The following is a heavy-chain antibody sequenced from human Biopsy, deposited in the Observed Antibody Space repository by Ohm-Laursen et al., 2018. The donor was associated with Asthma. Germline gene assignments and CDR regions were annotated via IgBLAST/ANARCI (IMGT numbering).Heavy chain of an antibody. V-gene: IGHV1-69*01. CDR3: TRCQVGYSSGWSLLLKKIYYSGMDV. CDR2: IMTVFGTT. J-gene: IGHJ6*02. CDR1: GGTFSNFA. D-gene: IGHD6-19*01. Sequence: SSVKVSCNAPGGTFSNFAISWVRQAPGQGLEWLGGIMTVFGTTNYAQKFQGRVTITADESTSTAYMEVTSLRSEDTAIYYCTRCQVGYSSGWSLLLKKIYYSGMDVWGQGTAVTVSS.